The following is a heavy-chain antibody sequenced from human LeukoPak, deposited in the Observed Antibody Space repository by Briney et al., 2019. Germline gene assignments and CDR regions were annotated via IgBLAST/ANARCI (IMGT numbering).Heavy chain of an antibody. CDR3: ARDSCSSTSCYTASWFDP. CDR2: NYYSGST. J-gene: IGHJ5*02. Sequence: SETLSLTCTVSGGSISSSSYYWGWIRQPPGKGLEWIGSNYYSGSTYYNPSLKSRVTISVDTSKNQFPLKLSSVTAADTAVYYCARDSCSSTSCYTASWFDPWGQGTLVTVSS. CDR1: GGSISSSSYY. D-gene: IGHD2-2*02. V-gene: IGHV4-39*06.